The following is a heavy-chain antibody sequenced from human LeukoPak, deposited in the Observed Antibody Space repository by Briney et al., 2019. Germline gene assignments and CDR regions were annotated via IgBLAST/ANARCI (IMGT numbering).Heavy chain of an antibody. CDR2: IVGRDGDT. CDR1: GYSFTSYW. Sequence: GESLKISCKGSGYSFTSYWIGWARQAPGKGLEWVSTIVGRDGDTYYTDSVKGRFTISRDISKNTVYLQMNSLRGDDTAVYYCAKYGIVLPPGSHIPHWFDFWGQGSLVTVTS. CDR3: AKYGIVLPPGSHIPHWFDF. J-gene: IGHJ5*01. V-gene: IGHV3-23*01. D-gene: IGHD2-8*01.